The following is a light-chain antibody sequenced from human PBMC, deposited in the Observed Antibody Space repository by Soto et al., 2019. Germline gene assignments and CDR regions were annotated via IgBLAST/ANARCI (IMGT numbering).Light chain of an antibody. J-gene: IGLJ1*01. CDR3: CSYATSTTFYV. CDR2: EGT. Sequence: QSALTQPASVSGSPGQSITISCTGTSSDVGGYDLVSWYQHHPGKAPKLMIYEGTKRPSGVSHRFSGSKSGNTASLTVSGLQAEDEGDYFCCSYATSTTFYVFGTGTKLTVL. V-gene: IGLV2-23*01. CDR1: SSDVGGYDL.